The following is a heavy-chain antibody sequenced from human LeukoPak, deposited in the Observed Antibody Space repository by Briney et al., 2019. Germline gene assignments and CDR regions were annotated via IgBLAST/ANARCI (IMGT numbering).Heavy chain of an antibody. V-gene: IGHV3-30*02. Sequence: GGSLRLSCAASGFTFSSYGMHWVRQAPGKGLEWVAFIRHDGSNKYYADSVKGRFTISRDNSKNTLYLQMNSLRAEDTAVYYCAKDGQYQLLLPMAFDIWGQGTMVTVSS. CDR1: GFTFSSYG. CDR2: IRHDGSNK. J-gene: IGHJ3*02. D-gene: IGHD2-2*01. CDR3: AKDGQYQLLLPMAFDI.